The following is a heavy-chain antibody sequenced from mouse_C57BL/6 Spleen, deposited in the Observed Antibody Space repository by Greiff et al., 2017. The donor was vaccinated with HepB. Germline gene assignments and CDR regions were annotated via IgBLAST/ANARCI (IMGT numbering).Heavy chain of an antibody. J-gene: IGHJ1*03. Sequence: EVKVVESGGGLVKPGGSLKLSCAASGFTFSSYTMSWVRQTPEKRLEWVATISGGGGNTYYPDSVKGRFTISRDNAKNTLYLQMSRLRSEDTALYYCARSFDGYYWYFDVWGTGTTVTVSS. CDR2: ISGGGGNT. CDR3: ARSFDGYYWYFDV. V-gene: IGHV5-9*01. D-gene: IGHD2-3*01. CDR1: GFTFSSYT.